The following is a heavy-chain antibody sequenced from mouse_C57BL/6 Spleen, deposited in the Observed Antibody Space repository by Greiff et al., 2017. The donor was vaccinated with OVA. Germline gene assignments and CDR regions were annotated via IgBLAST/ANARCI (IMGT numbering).Heavy chain of an antibody. J-gene: IGHJ2*01. CDR3: TRPYYGSSSFDY. CDR1: GYTFTDYE. V-gene: IGHV1-15*01. Sequence: QVQLQQSGAELVRPGASVTLSCKASGYTFTDYEMHWVKQTPVHGLEWIGAIDPETGGTAYNQKFKGKAILTADKSSSTAYMELRSLTSEDSAVYYCTRPYYGSSSFDYWGQGTTLTVSS. CDR2: IDPETGGT. D-gene: IGHD1-1*01.